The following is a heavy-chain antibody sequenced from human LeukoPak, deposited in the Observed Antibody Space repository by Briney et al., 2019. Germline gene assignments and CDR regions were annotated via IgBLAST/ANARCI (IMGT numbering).Heavy chain of an antibody. Sequence: ASVKVSCKASGGTFSSYAISWVRQAPGQGLEWMGIINPSGGSTSYAQKFQGRVTMTRDTSTSTVYMELSSLRSEDTAVYYCARGSGFSSGWPNPPDYWGQGTLVTVSS. CDR1: GGTFSSYA. V-gene: IGHV1-46*01. D-gene: IGHD6-19*01. J-gene: IGHJ4*02. CDR2: INPSGGST. CDR3: ARGSGFSSGWPNPPDY.